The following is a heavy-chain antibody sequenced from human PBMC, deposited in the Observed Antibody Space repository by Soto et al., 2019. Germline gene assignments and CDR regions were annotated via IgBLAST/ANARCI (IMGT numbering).Heavy chain of an antibody. V-gene: IGHV3-23*01. J-gene: IGHJ3*02. CDR2: ISGSGSST. CDR3: AKDRYYDFWSGHTPTGAFDI. D-gene: IGHD3-3*01. Sequence: EVQLLESGGGLVQPGGSLRLSCAASGFTFSNYAMTWVRQAPGKGLEWVSGISGSGSSTYYADSVKGRFTISRDNSKNTLYLQMNSLRAEDTAVYYCAKDRYYDFWSGHTPTGAFDIWGQGTMVTVSS. CDR1: GFTFSNYA.